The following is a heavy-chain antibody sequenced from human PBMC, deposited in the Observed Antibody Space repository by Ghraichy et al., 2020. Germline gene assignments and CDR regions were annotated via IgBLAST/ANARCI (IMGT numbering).Heavy chain of an antibody. CDR2: ISYDGSNK. CDR3: AREFGARGHGGNYGFDY. D-gene: IGHD4-23*01. CDR1: GFTFSSYA. J-gene: IGHJ4*02. V-gene: IGHV3-30-3*01. Sequence: GGSLRLSCAASGFTFSSYAIHWVRQAPGKGREWVAVISYDGSNKYHADSVKGRFTISRDNGKNTLYLQMNSLRTEDTAVYYCAREFGARGHGGNYGFDYWGQGTLITVAS.